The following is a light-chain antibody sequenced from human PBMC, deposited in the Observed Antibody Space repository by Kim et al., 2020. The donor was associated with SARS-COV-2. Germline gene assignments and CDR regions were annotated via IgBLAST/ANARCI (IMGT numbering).Light chain of an antibody. V-gene: IGKV3-20*01. Sequence: EIVLTQSPGTLSLSPGERATLSCRASQSLRNSYLAWYQQKPGQAPRLLIYGASSRATGIPDRFSGSGSGTDFTLTISRLEPEDFAVYYCQQYGSSPPDLTFGGGTKVDIK. CDR2: GAS. CDR3: QQYGSSPPDLT. J-gene: IGKJ4*01. CDR1: QSLRNSY.